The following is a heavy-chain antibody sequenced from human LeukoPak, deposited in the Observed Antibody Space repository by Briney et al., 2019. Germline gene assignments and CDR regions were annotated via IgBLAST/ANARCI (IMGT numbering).Heavy chain of an antibody. D-gene: IGHD3-9*01. J-gene: IGHJ3*02. CDR2: IYYSGST. CDR3: ARRRGGQFDWLLYVGEAFDI. Sequence: SETLSLTCTVSGGSISTYYWSWIRQPPGKGLEWIGYIYYSGSTNYNPSLKSRVTISVDTSKNQFSLKLTSVTAADTAVYYCARRRGGQFDWLLYVGEAFDIWGQGTMVTVSS. V-gene: IGHV4-59*01. CDR1: GGSISTYY.